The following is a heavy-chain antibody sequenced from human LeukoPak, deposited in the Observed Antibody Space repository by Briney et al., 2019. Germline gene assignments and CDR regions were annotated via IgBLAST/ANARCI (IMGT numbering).Heavy chain of an antibody. V-gene: IGHV1-2*02. Sequence: ASVKVSCKASGYTFTGYYMHWVRQAPGQGLEWMGWINHNSGGTNYAQKFQGRVTMTRDTSISTAYTELSRLRSDDTAVYYCARDSADSYDNVVDYWGQGTLVTVSS. CDR2: INHNSGGT. J-gene: IGHJ4*02. D-gene: IGHD5-12*01. CDR1: GYTFTGYY. CDR3: ARDSADSYDNVVDY.